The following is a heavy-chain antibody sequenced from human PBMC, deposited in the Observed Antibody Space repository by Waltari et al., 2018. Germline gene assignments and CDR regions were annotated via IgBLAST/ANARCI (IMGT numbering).Heavy chain of an antibody. V-gene: IGHV1-24*01. D-gene: IGHD4-17*01. CDR3: ATGGDYDEYALHYFRGLDV. CDR1: GNSITESP. Sequence: VQLVQSEAEVMKPGASVNVSCKVCGNSITESPMHTVGQSPGKGLEWMGSFDPEDGEGTYAQGVLDRVTMTEDRSTNPAYMELSSLRLEDTAVYYCATGGDYDEYALHYFRGLDVWGQGTTVIVAS. CDR2: FDPEDGEG. J-gene: IGHJ6*02.